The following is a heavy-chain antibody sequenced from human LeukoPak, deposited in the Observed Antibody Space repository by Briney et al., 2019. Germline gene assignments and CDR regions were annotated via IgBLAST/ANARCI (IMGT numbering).Heavy chain of an antibody. J-gene: IGHJ5*02. CDR2: IYSTENT. CDR3: AREISGSPGRWFDP. D-gene: IGHD1-26*01. Sequence: SETLSLTCAVYGGSFSGHYWSWIRQPAGKGLEWIGRIYSTENTHYNPSLKSRVTMSVDTSKNQFSLKLSSVTAADTAVYYCAREISGSPGRWFDPWGQGTLVTVSS. V-gene: IGHV4-4*07. CDR1: GGSFSGHY.